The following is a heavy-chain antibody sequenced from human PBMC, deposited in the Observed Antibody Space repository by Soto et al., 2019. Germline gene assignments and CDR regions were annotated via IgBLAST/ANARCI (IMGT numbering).Heavy chain of an antibody. CDR1: GFTFSMYW. CDR2: INGDGTDT. V-gene: IGHV3-74*03. Sequence: GGSLRLSCAASGFTFSMYWMHWVRQAPGKGLLWVSRINGDGTDTTYADSVKGRFTISRDNAKNTVYLQMNGLRAEDTAVYYCAREVGRGSGSYYLDYWGQETLVTVTS. J-gene: IGHJ4*02. D-gene: IGHD3-16*01. CDR3: AREVGRGSGSYYLDY.